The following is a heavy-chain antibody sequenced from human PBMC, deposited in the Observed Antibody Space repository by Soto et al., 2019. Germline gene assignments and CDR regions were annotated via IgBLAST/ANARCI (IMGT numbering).Heavy chain of an antibody. J-gene: IGHJ5*02. D-gene: IGHD6-6*01. Sequence: SETLSLTCTVSGGSISSGGYYWSRIRQHPGKGLEWIGYIYYSGRTYYNPSLHSRVSIAVDTTENQFSLKLTSVTAADTSVYYCARGSFSSSSSWFDPWGRGTLVTVSS. CDR2: IYYSGRT. V-gene: IGHV4-31*03. CDR3: ARGSFSSSSSWFDP. CDR1: GGSISSGGYY.